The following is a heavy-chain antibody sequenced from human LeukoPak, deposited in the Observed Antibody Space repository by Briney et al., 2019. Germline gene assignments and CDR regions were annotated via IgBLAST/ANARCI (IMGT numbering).Heavy chain of an antibody. Sequence: GGSLRLSCAASGFTFSSYAMSWVRQAPGKGLEWVSIISGSGDTTYYADSVKGRFTISRDNSKNTLYLQMNSLRAEDTAVYYCARASRLLSDYYFDYWGQGTLVTVSS. D-gene: IGHD2/OR15-2a*01. V-gene: IGHV3-23*01. CDR3: ARASRLLSDYYFDY. CDR1: GFTFSSYA. J-gene: IGHJ4*02. CDR2: ISGSGDTT.